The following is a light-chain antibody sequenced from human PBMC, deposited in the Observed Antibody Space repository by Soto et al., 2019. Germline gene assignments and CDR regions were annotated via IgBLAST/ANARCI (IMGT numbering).Light chain of an antibody. CDR3: QTWGTGTPWV. CDR2: LNSDGSH. V-gene: IGLV4-69*01. J-gene: IGLJ3*02. Sequence: QPVLTQSPSASASLGASVKLTCTLSSGHSNYAIAWHQQQPEKGPRYLMKLNSDGSHSKGDGLPDRFSGSSSGAERYLTISSLQSEDEADYSCQTWGTGTPWVFGGGTKLTVL. CDR1: SGHSNYA.